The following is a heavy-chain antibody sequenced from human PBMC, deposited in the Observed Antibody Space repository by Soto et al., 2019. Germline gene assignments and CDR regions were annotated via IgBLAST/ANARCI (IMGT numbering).Heavy chain of an antibody. D-gene: IGHD6-19*01. CDR1: GFTFSSYG. CDR3: ARDVSGIAVANFDY. CDR2: IWYDGSNK. Sequence: QVQLVESGGGVVQPGRSLRLSCAASGFTFSSYGMHWVRQAPGKGLEWVAVIWYDGSNKYYADSVKGRFTISRVNSKNTLYLQMNSLRAEDTAVYYCARDVSGIAVANFDYWGQGTLVTVSS. J-gene: IGHJ4*02. V-gene: IGHV3-33*01.